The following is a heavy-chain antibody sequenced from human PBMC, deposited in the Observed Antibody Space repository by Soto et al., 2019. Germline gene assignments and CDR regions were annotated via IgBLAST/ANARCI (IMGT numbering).Heavy chain of an antibody. CDR1: GYTFTGYY. V-gene: IGHV1-2*04. Sequence: QVQLVQSGAEVKKPGASVKVSCKASGYTFTGYYMHWVREAPGQGLEWMGWINPNSGGTNYAQKFQGWVTMTRDSSISTAYMELSRMRSDDTAVYYRARDKTGGESNWYFDLWGRGTLVTISS. CDR2: INPNSGGT. CDR3: ARDKTGGESNWYFDL. J-gene: IGHJ2*01. D-gene: IGHD3-16*01.